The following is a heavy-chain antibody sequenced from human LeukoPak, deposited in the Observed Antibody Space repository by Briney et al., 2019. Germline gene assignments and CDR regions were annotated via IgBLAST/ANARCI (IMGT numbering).Heavy chain of an antibody. CDR1: GYSFTSYW. CDR2: IDPSDSYT. CDR3: ARHSPIPDAPYYYYYGMDV. D-gene: IGHD2-2*02. V-gene: IGHV5-10-1*01. Sequence: GESLRISCKGSGYSFTSYWISWVRQMPGKGLEWMGRIDPSDSYTNYSPSFQGHVTISADKSISTAYLQWSSLKASDTAMYYCARHSPIPDAPYYYYYGMDVWGKGTTVTVSS. J-gene: IGHJ6*04.